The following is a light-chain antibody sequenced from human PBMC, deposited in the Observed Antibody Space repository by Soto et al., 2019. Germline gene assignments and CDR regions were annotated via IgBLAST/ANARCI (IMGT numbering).Light chain of an antibody. Sequence: IGVSQSPGTLSLSTGERATLSCRAIQSISSNYLAWYQQKPGQAPRLLIYDASNRATGIPARFSGSGSGTDFTLTISSLEPEDFAVYYCQQRSNWPPIPFGQGTLLEIK. J-gene: IGKJ5*01. V-gene: IGKV3-11*01. CDR1: QSISSNY. CDR2: DAS. CDR3: QQRSNWPPIP.